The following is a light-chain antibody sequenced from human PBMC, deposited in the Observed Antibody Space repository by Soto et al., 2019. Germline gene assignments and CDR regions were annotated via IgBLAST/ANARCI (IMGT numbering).Light chain of an antibody. CDR2: GAS. Sequence: DIVLTQSPGTLSLSPGERATLSCRASQTVSSSSLAWYQQKPGQAPRLLIFGASTRAPGIPDRFSGRGSGTDFTLTISRLEPEDFAVYYCQQFGRSPPTFGQGTKVDIK. CDR1: QTVSSSS. V-gene: IGKV3-20*01. CDR3: QQFGRSPPT. J-gene: IGKJ1*01.